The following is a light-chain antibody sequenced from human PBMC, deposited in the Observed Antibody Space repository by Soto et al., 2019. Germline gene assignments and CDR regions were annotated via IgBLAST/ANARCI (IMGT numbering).Light chain of an antibody. CDR3: QQYGSSAPIT. J-gene: IGKJ5*01. V-gene: IGKV3-15*01. CDR1: QSVNSN. Sequence: ETVMTQSPATLSVSPGERATLSCRASQSVNSNLAWYQQKLGQAPRVLIYGASTRATGIPDRFSGSGSGTEFILTISSLQSEDFAVYYCQQYGSSAPITFGQGTRLEIK. CDR2: GAS.